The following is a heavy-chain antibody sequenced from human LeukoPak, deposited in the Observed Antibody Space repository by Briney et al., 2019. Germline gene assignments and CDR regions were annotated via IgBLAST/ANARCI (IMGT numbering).Heavy chain of an antibody. J-gene: IGHJ6*03. V-gene: IGHV1-69*06. CDR2: IIPIFGTA. D-gene: IGHD6-13*01. CDR1: GGTFSSYA. Sequence: SVKVSCKASGGTFSSYAISWVRQAPGQGLEWMGGIIPIFGTANYAQKFQGRVTITADKSTSTAYMELSSLRSEDTAVYYCALSSSWPEDYMDVWGKGTTVTISS. CDR3: ALSSSWPEDYMDV.